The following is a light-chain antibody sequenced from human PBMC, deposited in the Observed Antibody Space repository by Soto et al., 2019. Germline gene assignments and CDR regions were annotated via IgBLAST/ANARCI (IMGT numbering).Light chain of an antibody. J-gene: IGKJ5*01. Sequence: IQLTQNKYSLSASVGDRVTITCRASQGISSYLAWYQQKPGKAPKLLIYAASTLQSGVPSRFSGSGSGTDFTLTISCLQPEDFATYYCQQLNSYPITFGQGGRLEI. CDR1: QGISSY. CDR3: QQLNSYPIT. V-gene: IGKV1-9*01. CDR2: AAS.